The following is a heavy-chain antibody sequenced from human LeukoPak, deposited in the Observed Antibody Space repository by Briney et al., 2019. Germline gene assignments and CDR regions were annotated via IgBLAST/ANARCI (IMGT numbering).Heavy chain of an antibody. CDR1: GFTFSYSA. Sequence: GGSLRLSCAASGFTFSYSAMTWVRQAPGRGLEWVSAITGSGSNTYYADSVKGRFTISRDNSENMVYLQTNSLRAEDTAVYYCAKDRALWSFDYWGQGTLVTVSS. CDR3: AKDRALWSFDY. V-gene: IGHV3-23*01. D-gene: IGHD1-1*01. CDR2: ITGSGSNT. J-gene: IGHJ4*02.